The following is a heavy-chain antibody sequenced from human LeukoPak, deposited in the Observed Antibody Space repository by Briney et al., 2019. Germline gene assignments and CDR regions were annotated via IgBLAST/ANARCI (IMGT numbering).Heavy chain of an antibody. V-gene: IGHV3-21*01. CDR1: GFTFSSYS. Sequence: GGSLRLSCAASGFTFSSYSMNWVRQAPGKGLEWVSSISSGSTYMYYADSVRGRFTISRDNAQNSMYLQMNSLRAEDTAVYYCGRVGGRSKAAKGDAFDIWGQGTMVVVSS. J-gene: IGHJ3*02. CDR3: GRVGGRSKAAKGDAFDI. CDR2: ISSGSTYM. D-gene: IGHD6-6*01.